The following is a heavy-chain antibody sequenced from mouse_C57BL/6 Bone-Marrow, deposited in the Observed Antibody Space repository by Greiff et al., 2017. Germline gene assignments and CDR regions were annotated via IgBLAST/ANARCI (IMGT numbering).Heavy chain of an antibody. J-gene: IGHJ2*01. V-gene: IGHV1-64*01. CDR3: ARERYYGSSPYYFDY. CDR1: GYTFTSYW. CDR2: IHPNSGST. D-gene: IGHD1-1*01. Sequence: QVQLQQSGAELVKPGASVKLSCKASGYTFTSYWMHWVKQRPGQGLEWIGMIHPNSGSTNYNEKFKSKATLTVDKSSSTAYMQLSSLTSEDSAVYYCARERYYGSSPYYFDYWGQGTTLTVSS.